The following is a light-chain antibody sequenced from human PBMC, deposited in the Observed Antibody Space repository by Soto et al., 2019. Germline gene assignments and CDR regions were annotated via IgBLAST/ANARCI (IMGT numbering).Light chain of an antibody. CDR3: QQYGTSRT. CDR2: GAS. J-gene: IGKJ1*01. Sequence: VLKQSPFHLALSPGERATLSCRASQSVSSSDLAWYQQKPGQAPRLLIYGASSRATGIPERFSGSGSGTDFTLTISRLEPEDFAAYYCQQYGTSRTFGQGTKVEIK. V-gene: IGKV3-20*01. CDR1: QSVSSSD.